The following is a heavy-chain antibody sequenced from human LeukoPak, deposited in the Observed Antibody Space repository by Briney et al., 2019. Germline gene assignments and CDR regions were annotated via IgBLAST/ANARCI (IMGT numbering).Heavy chain of an antibody. CDR1: GGSISSGGYY. V-gene: IGHV4-31*03. Sequence: MSSETLSLTCTVSGGSISSGGYYWSWIRQHPGKGLEWIGYIYYSGSTYYNPSLKSRVTISVDTSKNQFSLKLSSVTAADTAVYYCARGGDYSYGFSFELNYFDYWGQGTLVTVSS. CDR2: IYYSGST. J-gene: IGHJ4*02. D-gene: IGHD5-18*01. CDR3: ARGGDYSYGFSFELNYFDY.